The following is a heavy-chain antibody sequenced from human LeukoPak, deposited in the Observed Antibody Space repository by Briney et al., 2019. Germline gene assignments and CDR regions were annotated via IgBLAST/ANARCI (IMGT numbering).Heavy chain of an antibody. V-gene: IGHV1-2*02. CDR3: ARAAAGFMRPFDY. Sequence: ASVKVSCKASGYTFTGYYTHWVRQAPGQGLEWMGWINPNSGGTNYAQKFQGRVTMTRDTSISTAYMELSRLRSDDTAVYYCARAAAGFMRPFDYWGQGTLVTVSS. J-gene: IGHJ4*02. CDR2: INPNSGGT. CDR1: GYTFTGYY. D-gene: IGHD6-13*01.